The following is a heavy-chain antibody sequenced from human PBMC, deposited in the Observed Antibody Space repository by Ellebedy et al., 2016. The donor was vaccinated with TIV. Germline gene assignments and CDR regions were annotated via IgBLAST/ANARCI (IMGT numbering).Heavy chain of an antibody. V-gene: IGHV1-18*04. CDR3: ARGSGPNWLDP. J-gene: IGHJ5*01. CDR1: GFTFTRYG. D-gene: IGHD6-19*01. Sequence: AASVKVSCKASGFTFTRYGINWVRQAPGQELEWMGWISGYSGNTDYAQKFQGRVTMTTDTGTNTGYMELTSLTSDDTAVYYCARGSGPNWLDPWGQGTLVTVSS. CDR2: ISGYSGNT.